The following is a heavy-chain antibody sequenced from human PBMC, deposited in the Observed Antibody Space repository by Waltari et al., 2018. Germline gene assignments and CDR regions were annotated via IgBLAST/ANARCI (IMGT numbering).Heavy chain of an antibody. V-gene: IGHV4-34*01. Sequence: QVQLQQWGAGLLKPSETLSLTCAVDGGSFSGYHWTWIRQAPGKGLEWIGEINHGGVTNYNPSLESRITISLDTSKNQFSLNLSSVTAVDTAEYFCARSEWGYGMDVWGQGTTVTVSS. D-gene: IGHD1-26*01. J-gene: IGHJ6*02. CDR3: ARSEWGYGMDV. CDR1: GGSFSGYH. CDR2: INHGGVT.